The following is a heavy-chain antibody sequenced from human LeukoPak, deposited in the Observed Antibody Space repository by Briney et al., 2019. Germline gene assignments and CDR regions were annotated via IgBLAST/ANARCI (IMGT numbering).Heavy chain of an antibody. V-gene: IGHV3-7*05. J-gene: IGHJ4*02. Sequence: GGSLRLSCAASGLTFSGYWMNWVRQAPGKGLEWVANMRPDGSEKYYVDSVKGRFTISRDNAKNSLYLQMTSLRAEDTAVYYCARVKSDTTANDYWGQGTLVTVSS. CDR1: GLTFSGYW. D-gene: IGHD2-21*02. CDR3: ARVKSDTTANDY. CDR2: MRPDGSEK.